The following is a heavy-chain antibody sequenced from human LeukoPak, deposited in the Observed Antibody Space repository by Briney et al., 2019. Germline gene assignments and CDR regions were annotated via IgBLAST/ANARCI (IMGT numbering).Heavy chain of an antibody. J-gene: IGHJ4*02. CDR2: IYHSGST. D-gene: IGHD2-2*01. V-gene: IGHV4-38-2*02. CDR1: GYSISSGYY. CDR3: ARHHRRVVPAAFDY. Sequence: SETLSLSCTVSGYSISSGYYWGWIRQPPGRGLEGIGSIYHSGSTYYNPSLKSRVTISVDTSKNQFSLKLSSVSAADTAVYYCARHHRRVVPAAFDYWGQGTLVTVSS.